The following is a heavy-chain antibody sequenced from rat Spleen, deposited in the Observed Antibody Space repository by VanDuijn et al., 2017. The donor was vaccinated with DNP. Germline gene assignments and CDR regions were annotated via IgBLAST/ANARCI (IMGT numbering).Heavy chain of an antibody. Sequence: EVQLVESGGGLVQPGRSLKLSCVASGFIFSNYWMTWIRQAPGKGLEWVASITNTGDSTYYSDSVKGRFSISRDNAKNTLYLLLNSLRSEDTATYYCTSNPHIRTAAPFDYWGQGVMVTVSS. CDR1: GFIFSNYW. CDR3: TSNPHIRTAAPFDY. J-gene: IGHJ2*01. CDR2: ITNTGDST. D-gene: IGHD3-8*01. V-gene: IGHV5-31*01.